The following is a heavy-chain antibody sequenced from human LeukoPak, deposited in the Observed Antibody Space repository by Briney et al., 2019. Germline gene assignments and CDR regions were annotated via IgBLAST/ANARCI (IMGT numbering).Heavy chain of an antibody. D-gene: IGHD3-10*01. CDR2: IYTSGST. CDR3: ARAPSAGSYSFYYFDY. Sequence: SETLSLTCTVSGGSISSYYWSWIRQPAGKGLEWIGRIYTSGSTNYNPSLESRVTMSVDASKNQFSLKLSSVTAADTAVYYCARAPSAGSYSFYYFDYWGQGTLVTVSS. J-gene: IGHJ4*02. V-gene: IGHV4-4*07. CDR1: GGSISSYY.